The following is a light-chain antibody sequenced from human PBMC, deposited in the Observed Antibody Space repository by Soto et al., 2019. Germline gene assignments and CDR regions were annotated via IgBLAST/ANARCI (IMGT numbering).Light chain of an antibody. CDR3: SSYAGTRVL. V-gene: IGLV2-23*02. CDR1: RSDVGSYNL. Sequence: QSVLTQPASVSGSPGQSITIPCTGTRSDVGSYNLVSWYQQHPGQAPKLIIYEVTKRPSGVSFRLSGSKSGNTASLTISGLQAEDEADYYCSSYAGTRVLFGGGTKLTVL. J-gene: IGLJ2*01. CDR2: EVT.